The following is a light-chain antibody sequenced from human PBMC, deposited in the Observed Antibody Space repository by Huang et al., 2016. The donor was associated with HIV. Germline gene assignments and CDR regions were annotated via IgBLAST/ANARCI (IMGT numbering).Light chain of an antibody. CDR1: QNVRSN. Sequence: EIVMTKSPATPSVSPGGGATLSCRASQNVRSNLAWYQQTPGQAPRLLIYDTSTRASGVPARFSGSGSGTEFTLTISGLQSEDFAVYYCQQYDNWPPGLTFGGGTKVEI. V-gene: IGKV3D-15*01. CDR3: QQYDNWPPGLT. CDR2: DTS. J-gene: IGKJ4*01.